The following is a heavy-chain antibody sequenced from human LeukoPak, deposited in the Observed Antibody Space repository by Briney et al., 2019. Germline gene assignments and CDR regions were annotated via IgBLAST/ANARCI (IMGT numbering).Heavy chain of an antibody. CDR2: ISYTGST. CDR1: GGSISPYF. CDR3: ARDDYRGVTNFDP. Sequence: SETLSLTCTVSGGSISPYFWSWFRQPPGKGLEWIGYISYTGSTIYSPSLKSRVTISADTSKNQFSLQLTSVTAADTAVYYCARDDYRGVTNFDPWGQGTLVTVSS. J-gene: IGHJ5*02. V-gene: IGHV4-59*01. D-gene: IGHD3-10*01.